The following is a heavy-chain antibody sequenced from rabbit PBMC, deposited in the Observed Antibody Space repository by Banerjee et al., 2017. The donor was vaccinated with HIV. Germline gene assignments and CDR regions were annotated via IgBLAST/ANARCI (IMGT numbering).Heavy chain of an antibody. J-gene: IGHJ4*01. V-gene: IGHV1S45*01. D-gene: IGHD4-1*01. CDR2: IYTGSGNT. CDR1: GFDLSSGYD. Sequence: QEQLVESGGGLVKPGASLTLTCKASGFDLSSGYDMCWVRQAPGKGLEWIGTIYTGSGNTVYASWAKGRFTISKTSSTTVTLQMTSLTAADTATYFCARDLAGVTGWNFGLWGPGTLVT. CDR3: ARDLAGVTGWNFGL.